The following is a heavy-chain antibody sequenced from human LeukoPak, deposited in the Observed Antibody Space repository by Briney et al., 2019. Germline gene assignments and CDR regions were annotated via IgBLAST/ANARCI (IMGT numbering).Heavy chain of an antibody. CDR1: GFTFNRYN. CDR2: ISTSSSYI. J-gene: IGHJ5*02. Sequence: GGSLRLSCAASGFTFNRYNMNWVRRAPGKGLEWVSSISTSSSYIYYADSVRGRFTISRDNAKNSLYLQMNSLRAEDTAVYSCARGADGVSSNSRGWFDPWGQGTLVAVSS. V-gene: IGHV3-21*01. CDR3: ARGADGVSSNSRGWFDP. D-gene: IGHD2-15*01.